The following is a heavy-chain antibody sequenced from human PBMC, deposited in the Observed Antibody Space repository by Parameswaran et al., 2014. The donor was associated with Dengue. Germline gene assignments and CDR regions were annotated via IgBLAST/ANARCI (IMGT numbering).Heavy chain of an antibody. CDR3: ARLGDSSGHMDV. J-gene: IGHJ6*03. Sequence: VRQMPGKGLEWMGIIYPGDSDTRYSPSFQGQVTISADKSISTAYLQWSSLKASDTAMYYCARLGDSSGHMDVWGKGTTVTVSS. V-gene: IGHV5-51*01. CDR2: IYPGDSDT. D-gene: IGHD3-22*01.